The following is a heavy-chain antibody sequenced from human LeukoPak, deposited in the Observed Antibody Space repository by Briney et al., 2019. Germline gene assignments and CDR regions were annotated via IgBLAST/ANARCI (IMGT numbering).Heavy chain of an antibody. CDR2: ISYDGSNK. Sequence: GGSLRLSCAASGFTFSSYAMHWVRQAPGKGLEWVAVISYDGSNKYYADSVKGRFTISRDNSKNTLYLQMNSLRAEDTAVYYCARILDHEAYYDSTPRAFDIWGQGTMVTVSS. J-gene: IGHJ3*02. CDR3: ARILDHEAYYDSTPRAFDI. D-gene: IGHD3-22*01. CDR1: GFTFSSYA. V-gene: IGHV3-30-3*01.